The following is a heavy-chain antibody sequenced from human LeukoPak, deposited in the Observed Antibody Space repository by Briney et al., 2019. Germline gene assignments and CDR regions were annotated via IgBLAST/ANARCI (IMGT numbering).Heavy chain of an antibody. CDR1: GFTFSSYA. Sequence: GGSLRLSCAASGFTFSSYAMSWVRQAPGKGLEWVSAISGSGGSTYYADSVKGRFTIFRDNSKNTLYLQMNSLRAEDTAVYYCAKDQGIAAAGTDGPDYWGQGTLVTVSS. CDR3: AKDQGIAAAGTDGPDY. D-gene: IGHD6-13*01. CDR2: ISGSGGST. V-gene: IGHV3-23*01. J-gene: IGHJ4*02.